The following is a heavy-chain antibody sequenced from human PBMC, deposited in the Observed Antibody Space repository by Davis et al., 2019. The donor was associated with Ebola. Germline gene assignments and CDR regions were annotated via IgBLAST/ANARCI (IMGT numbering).Heavy chain of an antibody. Sequence: ASVKVSCKASGYTFTSYGISWVRQAPGQGLEWMGWISAYNGNTNYAQKLQGRVTMTTDTSTSTAYMELRSLRSEDTAVYYCARDGAWFGELLRVRNYYYYGMDVWGKGTTVTVSS. D-gene: IGHD3-10*01. CDR2: ISAYNGNT. J-gene: IGHJ6*04. V-gene: IGHV1-18*04. CDR1: GYTFTSYG. CDR3: ARDGAWFGELLRVRNYYYYGMDV.